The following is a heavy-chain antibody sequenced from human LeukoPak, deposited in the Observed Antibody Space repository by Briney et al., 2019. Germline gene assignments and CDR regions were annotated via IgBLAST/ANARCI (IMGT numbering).Heavy chain of an antibody. CDR3: VKAGVDDDWYFDI. V-gene: IGHV3-64D*06. Sequence: GGSLRLSCSASGFIFSTYAMHWVRQAPGKGLEYVSAISNNGYITYYADSVKGRFTISRDNSKNTLFLQMSSLRAEDTAVYSCVKAGVDDDWYFDIWAVAPWSRSPQ. CDR1: GFIFSTYA. D-gene: IGHD3-3*01. J-gene: IGHJ2*01. CDR2: ISNNGYIT.